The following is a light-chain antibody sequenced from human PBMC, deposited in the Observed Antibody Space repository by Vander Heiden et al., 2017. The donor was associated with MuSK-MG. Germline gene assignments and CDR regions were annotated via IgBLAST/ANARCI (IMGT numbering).Light chain of an antibody. Sequence: EIVLTQSPGTLSLSPGERATLSCRASQCVSSSYLAWYQQKPGQAPRLLIYGASSRATGIPDRFSGSGSGTDFTLTISRLEPEDFAVYYCQQYGSSPQWTFGQGTKVEIK. CDR3: QQYGSSPQWT. CDR2: GAS. CDR1: QCVSSSY. V-gene: IGKV3-20*01. J-gene: IGKJ1*01.